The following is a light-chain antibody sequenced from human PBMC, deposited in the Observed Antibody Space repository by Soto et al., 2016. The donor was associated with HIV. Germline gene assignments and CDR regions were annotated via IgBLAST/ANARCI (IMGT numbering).Light chain of an antibody. Sequence: DIQLTQSPSSLSASVGDKVTITCRASQAIGNYLAWYQQKPGRAPKRLIYADSSLQSGVPSRFSGSGSGTEFTLTISSLQPEDFATYYCLQHNTYPRTFGQGTKV. V-gene: IGKV1-17*01. CDR3: LQHNTYPRT. CDR1: QAIGNY. CDR2: ADS. J-gene: IGKJ1*01.